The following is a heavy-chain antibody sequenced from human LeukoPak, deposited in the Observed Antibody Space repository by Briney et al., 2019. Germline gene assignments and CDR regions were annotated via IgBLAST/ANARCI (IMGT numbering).Heavy chain of an antibody. V-gene: IGHV3-49*04. D-gene: IGHD4-23*01. CDR2: IRSKAYGGTT. CDR1: RFTFGDYA. J-gene: IGHJ4*02. CDR3: TRGTLYGGNEY. Sequence: GGSLRLSCTASRFTFGDYAMSWVRQAPGKGLEWVGFIRSKAYGGTTEYAASVKGRFTISRDDSKSIAYLQMNSLKTEDTAVYYCTRGTLYGGNEYWGQGTLVTVSS.